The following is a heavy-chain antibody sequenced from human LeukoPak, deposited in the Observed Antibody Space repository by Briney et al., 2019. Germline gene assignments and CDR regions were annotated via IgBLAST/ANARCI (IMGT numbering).Heavy chain of an antibody. V-gene: IGHV1-69*01. D-gene: IGHD2-15*01. J-gene: IGHJ4*02. CDR1: GGTFSSYA. CDR3: ARAAGCSGGSCYPYVPTHQYYFDY. Sequence: GASVEVSCKASGGTFSSYAISWVRQAPGQGLEWMGGIIPIFGTANYAQKFQGRVTITADESTSTAYMELSSLRSEDTAVYYCARAAGCSGGSCYPYVPTHQYYFDYWGQGTLVTVSS. CDR2: IIPIFGTA.